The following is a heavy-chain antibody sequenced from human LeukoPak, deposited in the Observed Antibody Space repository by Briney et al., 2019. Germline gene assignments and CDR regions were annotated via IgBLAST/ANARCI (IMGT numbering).Heavy chain of an antibody. CDR2: IYYSGST. CDR1: GGSISSYY. D-gene: IGHD3-22*01. J-gene: IGHJ3*02. V-gene: IGHV4-59*12. Sequence: PSETLSLTCTVSGGSISSYYWSWIRQPPGKGLEWIGYIYYSGSTYYNPSLKSRVTISVDTSKNQFSLKLSSVTAADTAVYYCARAPPHYDSSGYPPHAFDIWGQGTMVTVSS. CDR3: ARAPPHYDSSGYPPHAFDI.